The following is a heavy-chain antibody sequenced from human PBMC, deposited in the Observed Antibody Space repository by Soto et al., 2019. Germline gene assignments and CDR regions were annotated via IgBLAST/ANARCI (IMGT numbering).Heavy chain of an antibody. Sequence: SETLSLTCTFSVVSISSGGYYCSWIRQHPGKGLEWIGYIYYSGSTYYNPSLKSRVTISVDTSKNQFSLKLSSVTAADTAVYYCARDLGLYGMEVWGQGTTVIVS. J-gene: IGHJ6*01. CDR3: ARDLGLYGMEV. V-gene: IGHV4-31*03. CDR1: VVSISSGGYY. CDR2: IYYSGST.